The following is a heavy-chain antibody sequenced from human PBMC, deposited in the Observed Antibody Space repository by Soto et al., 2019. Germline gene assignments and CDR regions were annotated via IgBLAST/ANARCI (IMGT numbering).Heavy chain of an antibody. Sequence: ASVKVSCKASGYTFTSYGISWVRRAPGQGLEWMGWISAYNGNTNYAQKLQGRVTMTTDTSTSTAYMELRSLRSDDTAVYYCARVQGGSGFYYYYYGMDVWGQGTTVTVSS. CDR3: ARVQGGSGFYYYYYGMDV. CDR1: GYTFTSYG. V-gene: IGHV1-18*01. D-gene: IGHD5-12*01. J-gene: IGHJ6*02. CDR2: ISAYNGNT.